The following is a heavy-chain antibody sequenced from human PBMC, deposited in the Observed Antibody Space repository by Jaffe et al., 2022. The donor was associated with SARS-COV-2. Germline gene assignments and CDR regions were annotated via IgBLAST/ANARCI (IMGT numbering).Heavy chain of an antibody. J-gene: IGHJ6*02. CDR1: GFTFSSYA. CDR3: AREEQEVVVTAISNYYYYYGMDV. V-gene: IGHV3-64*01. Sequence: EVQLVESGGGLVQPGGSLRLSCAASGFTFSSYAMHWVRQAPGKGLEYVSAISSNGGSTYYANSVKGRFTISRDNSKNTLYLQMGSLRAEDMAVYYCAREEQEVVVTAISNYYYYYGMDVWGQGTTVTVSS. D-gene: IGHD2-21*02. CDR2: ISSNGGST.